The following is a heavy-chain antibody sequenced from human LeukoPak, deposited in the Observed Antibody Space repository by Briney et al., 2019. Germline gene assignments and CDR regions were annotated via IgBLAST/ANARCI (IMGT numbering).Heavy chain of an antibody. D-gene: IGHD6-13*01. CDR2: IRSKANSYAT. CDR1: GFTFSGSA. Sequence: PGGSLRLSCAASGFTFSGSAMHWVRQASGKGLEWVGRIRSKANSYATAYVASVKGRFTISRDDSKNTAYLQMNSLKTEDTAVYYCTSGSSWYKALEYWGQGTLVTVSS. V-gene: IGHV3-73*01. J-gene: IGHJ4*02. CDR3: TSGSSWYKALEY.